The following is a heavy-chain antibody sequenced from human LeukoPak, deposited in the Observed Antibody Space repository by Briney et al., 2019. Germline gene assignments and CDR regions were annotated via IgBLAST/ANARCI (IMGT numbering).Heavy chain of an antibody. CDR2: IYTSGST. V-gene: IGHV4-4*07. J-gene: IGHJ5*02. Sequence: PSETLSLTCTVSGGSISSYYWSWIRQPAGKGLEWIGRIYTSGSTNYNPSLKSRVTMSVDTSKNQFSLKLSSVTAADTAVYYCARGQVVVAATIQHNRFDPWGQGTLVTVSS. CDR1: GGSISSYY. CDR3: ARGQVVVAATIQHNRFDP. D-gene: IGHD2-15*01.